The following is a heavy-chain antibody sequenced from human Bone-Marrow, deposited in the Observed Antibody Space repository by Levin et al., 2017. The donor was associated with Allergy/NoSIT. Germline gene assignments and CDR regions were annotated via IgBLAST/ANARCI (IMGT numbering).Heavy chain of an antibody. D-gene: IGHD3-22*01. CDR2: INPNSGGT. V-gene: IGHV1-2*02. J-gene: IGHJ3*02. Sequence: ASVKVSCKASGYTFTDYYMNWVRQAPGQGLEWMGWINPNSGGTNYAQKFQGRVTMTRDTSISTAFMELSGLRSDDTAVYYCARDPDYYDRAFDTWGQGTMVTVSS. CDR3: ARDPDYYDRAFDT. CDR1: GYTFTDYY.